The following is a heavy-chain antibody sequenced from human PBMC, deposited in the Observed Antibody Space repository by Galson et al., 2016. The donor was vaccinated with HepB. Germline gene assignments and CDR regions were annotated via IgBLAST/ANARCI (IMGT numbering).Heavy chain of an antibody. J-gene: IGHJ4*02. CDR2: LSWDGART. Sequence: SLRLSCAASGFVFDDYGMSWVRQVPGKGLEWVSGLSWDGARTHYGDSVNGRFSVSRDNAKKSLSLQMNDLRVEDTAFYFCVKSTTAVDPYYFDTWGQGILVTVSS. CDR3: VKSTTAVDPYYFDT. D-gene: IGHD5-18*01. V-gene: IGHV3-20*04. CDR1: GFVFDDYG.